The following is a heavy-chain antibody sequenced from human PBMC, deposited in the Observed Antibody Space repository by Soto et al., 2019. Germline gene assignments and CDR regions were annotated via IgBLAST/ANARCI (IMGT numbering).Heavy chain of an antibody. CDR3: VRGTGADCWNIDY. CDR1: GFSFSTYA. Sequence: QVQLVESGGGVVQPGRSLRLSCAASGFSFSTYAMHWVRQAPGKGLEWMAVIPDDGDKIHYADSVKGRFTITRDNSKKTLYLQINSLRVEDTAVYYCVRGTGADCWNIDYWGQGVLVTFSS. V-gene: IGHV3-30-3*01. J-gene: IGHJ4*02. CDR2: IPDDGDKI. D-gene: IGHD2-21*02.